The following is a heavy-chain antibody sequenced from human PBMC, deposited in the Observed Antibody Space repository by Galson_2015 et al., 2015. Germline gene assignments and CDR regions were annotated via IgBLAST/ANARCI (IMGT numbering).Heavy chain of an antibody. CDR3: AKEGSKTVSLPYDY. V-gene: IGHV3-30*18. D-gene: IGHD2-2*01. Sequence: LRLSCAASGFTFSSYGMHWVRQAPGKGLEWVAVISYDGSNKYYADSVKGRFTISRDNSKNTLYLQMNSLRAEDTAVYYCAKEGSKTVSLPYDYWGQGTLVTVSS. CDR2: ISYDGSNK. J-gene: IGHJ4*02. CDR1: GFTFSSYG.